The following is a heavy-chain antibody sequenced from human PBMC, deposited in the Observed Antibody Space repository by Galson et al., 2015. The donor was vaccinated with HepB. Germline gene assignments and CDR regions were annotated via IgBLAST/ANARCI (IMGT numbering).Heavy chain of an antibody. CDR2: ISYDGSNR. CDR1: GFTFSSYG. D-gene: IGHD3-10*01. CDR3: AKDGGSGNYWPDYYYYGMAA. V-gene: IGHV3-30*18. Sequence: SLRLSCAASGFTFSSYGMHWVRQAPGKGLEWVAVISYDGSNRYYADSVKGRFTISRDKFENTVYLQMNSLRAEDTAVYYCAKDGGSGNYWPDYYYYGMAAWGQGTTVTVSS. J-gene: IGHJ6*02.